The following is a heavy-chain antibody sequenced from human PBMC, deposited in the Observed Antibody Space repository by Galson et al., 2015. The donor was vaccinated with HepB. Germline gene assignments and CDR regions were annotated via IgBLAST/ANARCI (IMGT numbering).Heavy chain of an antibody. Sequence: SLRLSCAASGFTFGSYWMTWVRQAQGKGLEWVANIKQDSYEKYYLDSVNGRFTISRDNAKHSLYLQMDSLRAEDTAVYYCVREQDGRFLDYWGQGTLVTVSS. CDR2: IKQDSYEK. CDR1: GFTFGSYW. J-gene: IGHJ4*02. D-gene: IGHD1-26*01. V-gene: IGHV3-7*03. CDR3: VREQDGRFLDY.